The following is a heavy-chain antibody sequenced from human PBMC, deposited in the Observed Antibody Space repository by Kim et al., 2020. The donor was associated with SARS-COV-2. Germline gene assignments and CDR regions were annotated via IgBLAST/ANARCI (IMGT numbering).Heavy chain of an antibody. CDR3: AKTQSGNSIDY. CDR1: GFTFRNSA. D-gene: IGHD2-21*02. J-gene: IGHJ4*02. CDR2: IWYDGSNK. Sequence: GGSLRLSCAASGFTFRNSAMHWVHQAPGKGLEWVAVIWYDGSNKYYADSVKGRFTISRDNSKNTLYLQMNSLRAEDTAVYYCAKTQSGNSIDYWGQGTLVTASS. V-gene: IGHV3-33*06.